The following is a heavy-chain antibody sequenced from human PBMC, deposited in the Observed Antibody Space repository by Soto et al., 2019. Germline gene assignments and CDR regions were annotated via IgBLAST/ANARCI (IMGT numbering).Heavy chain of an antibody. J-gene: IGHJ4*02. Sequence: QVQLVQSGAEVKKPGSSVKVSCKASGGTFSSYAISWVRQAPGQGLEWMGGIIPIFGTANYAQKFQGRVTIAADECTSTADMELSSLRSEDTAVYYCARHSSGWPCPKPLDYWGQGTLVTVSS. CDR2: IIPIFGTA. CDR1: GGTFSSYA. CDR3: ARHSSGWPCPKPLDY. V-gene: IGHV1-69*01. D-gene: IGHD6-19*01.